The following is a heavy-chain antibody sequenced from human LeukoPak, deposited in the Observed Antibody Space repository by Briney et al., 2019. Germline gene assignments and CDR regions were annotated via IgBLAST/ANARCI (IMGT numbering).Heavy chain of an antibody. D-gene: IGHD5-24*01. CDR1: GGSFSGYY. J-gene: IGHJ4*02. CDR2: INHSGST. V-gene: IGHV4-34*01. Sequence: PSETLSLTCAVYGGSFSGYYWSWIRQPPGKGLEWVGEINHSGSTNYNPSLKSRVTISVDTSKNQFSLKLNSVTAADTAVYYCARGRDGYNFLNRGEYYYFDYWGQGTLVTVSS. CDR3: ARGRDGYNFLNRGEYYYFDY.